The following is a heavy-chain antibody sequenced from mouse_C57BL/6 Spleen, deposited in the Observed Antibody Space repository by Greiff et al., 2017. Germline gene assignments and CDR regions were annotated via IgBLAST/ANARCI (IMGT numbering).Heavy chain of an antibody. CDR2: ISSGSSTI. CDR3: ARSSNYPFDY. D-gene: IGHD2-5*01. J-gene: IGHJ2*01. Sequence: EVQVVESGGGLVKPGGSLKLSCAASGFTFSDYGMHWVRQAPEKGLEWVAYISSGSSTIYYAATVKGRFTISRDNAKNTLFLQMTSLRSEDTAMYYCARSSNYPFDYWGQGTTLTVSS. V-gene: IGHV5-17*01. CDR1: GFTFSDYG.